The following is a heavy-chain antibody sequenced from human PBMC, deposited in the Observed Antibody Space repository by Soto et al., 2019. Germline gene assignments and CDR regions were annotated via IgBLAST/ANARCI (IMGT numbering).Heavy chain of an antibody. D-gene: IGHD2-15*01. Sequence: QVQLQESGPGLVKPSQTLSLTCTVSGGSISSGDYYWSWIRQPPGKGLEWIGYIYYSGSTYYNPSLKSRVTISVDTSNNQFSLKLSSVTAADTAVYYCARRPQDCSGGRCYLYFHHWGQGTLVTVSS. CDR2: IYYSGST. CDR3: ARRPQDCSGGRCYLYFHH. V-gene: IGHV4-30-4*01. CDR1: GGSISSGDYY. J-gene: IGHJ1*01.